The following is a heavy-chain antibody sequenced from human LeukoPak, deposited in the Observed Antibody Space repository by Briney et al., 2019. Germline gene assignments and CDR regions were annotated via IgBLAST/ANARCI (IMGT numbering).Heavy chain of an antibody. CDR3: ARGANTIFGLVDY. CDR1: GFTFSRYS. V-gene: IGHV3-21*03. CDR2: ITSIRYI. Sequence: GGCLRLSCAASGFTFSRYSMTWVRQAPGKGLEWVSWITSIRYIYYADSVKGRFTIARDNDKNSLYLQMSSLRVDDTAVYFCARGANTIFGLVDYWGQGTLVTVSS. D-gene: IGHD3-3*01. J-gene: IGHJ4*02.